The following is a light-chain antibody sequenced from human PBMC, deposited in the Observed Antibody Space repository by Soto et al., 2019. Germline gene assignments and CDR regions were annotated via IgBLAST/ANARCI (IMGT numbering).Light chain of an antibody. CDR3: QQGYSTPWT. J-gene: IGKJ1*01. CDR2: AAS. CDR1: QSISSY. V-gene: IGKV1-39*01. Sequence: DIQMTQSPSSLSAFVGDRVTITCRASQSISSYLHWYQQRPGKAPKLLIYAASNLQRGVPSRFSASGSGTDFTLTLNSLQPEDFATYYCQQGYSTPWTFGQGTKVEIK.